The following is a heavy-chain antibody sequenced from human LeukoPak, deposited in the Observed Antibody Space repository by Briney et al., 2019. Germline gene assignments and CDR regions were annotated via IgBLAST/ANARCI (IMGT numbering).Heavy chain of an antibody. Sequence: GGSLRLSCAASGFTFSSYGMHWVRQAPGKGLEWVAFIRYDGSNKYYADSVKGRFTISRDNSKNTLCLQMNSLRAEDTAVYYCAKDSVTGDSEYFQHWGQGTLVTVSS. J-gene: IGHJ1*01. V-gene: IGHV3-30*02. CDR2: IRYDGSNK. CDR1: GFTFSSYG. CDR3: AKDSVTGDSEYFQH. D-gene: IGHD2-21*02.